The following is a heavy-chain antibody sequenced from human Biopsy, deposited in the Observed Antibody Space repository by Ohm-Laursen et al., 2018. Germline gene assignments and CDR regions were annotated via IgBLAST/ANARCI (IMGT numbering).Heavy chain of an antibody. CDR3: ARRRELGYGGGAGTAWFDP. Sequence: SDTLSLTWTVSGGSISSGFYYWSWIRQPPGQGLEWIIYVYYSGTSNYNPSLKSRVTISVATSKKQFSLKLISVAAADTAVYYCARRRELGYGGGAGTAWFDPWGQGTLVTVSS. J-gene: IGHJ5*01. D-gene: IGHD4-23*01. CDR2: VYYSGTS. V-gene: IGHV4-61*01. CDR1: GGSISSGFYY.